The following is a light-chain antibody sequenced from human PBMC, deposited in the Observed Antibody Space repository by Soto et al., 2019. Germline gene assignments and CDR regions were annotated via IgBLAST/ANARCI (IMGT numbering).Light chain of an antibody. V-gene: IGKV3-20*01. CDR1: QSVGSN. CDR2: GAS. Sequence: EIVMTQSPATLSVSPGEGATLSCRASQSVGSNLAWYQQKPGQAPRLLIYGASSRATGIPDRFSGSGSGTDFTLTISRLEPEDFAVYYCQQYGSSETFGQGTKVDIK. CDR3: QQYGSSET. J-gene: IGKJ1*01.